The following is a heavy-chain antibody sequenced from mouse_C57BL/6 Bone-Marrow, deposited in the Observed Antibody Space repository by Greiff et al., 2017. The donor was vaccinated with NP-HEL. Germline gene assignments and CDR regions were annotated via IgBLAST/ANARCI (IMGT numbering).Heavy chain of an antibody. V-gene: IGHV1-26*01. D-gene: IGHD4-1*01. CDR3: ARRNWPHYYAMDY. Sequence: VQLQQSGPELVKPGASVKISCKASGYTFTDYYMNWVKQSHGQSLEWIGDINPNNGGTSYNQKFKGKATLTVDKSSSTAYMELRSLTSEDSAVYYCARRNWPHYYAMDYWGQGTSVTVSS. CDR1: GYTFTDYY. CDR2: INPNNGGT. J-gene: IGHJ4*01.